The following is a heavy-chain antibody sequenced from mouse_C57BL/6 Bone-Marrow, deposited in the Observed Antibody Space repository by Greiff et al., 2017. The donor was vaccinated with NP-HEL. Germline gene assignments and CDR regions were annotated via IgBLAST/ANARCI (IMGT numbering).Heavy chain of an antibody. D-gene: IGHD2-13*01. V-gene: IGHV1-69*01. J-gene: IGHJ1*03. CDR1: GYTFTSYW. CDR2: IDPSDSYT. Sequence: VQLQQSGAELVMPGASVKLSCKASGYTFTSYWMHWVKQRPGQGLEWIGEIDPSDSYTNYNQKFKGKSTLTVDKSSSTAYMQLSSLTSEDSAVYYCARRMVRYFDVWGTGTTVTVSS. CDR3: ARRMVRYFDV.